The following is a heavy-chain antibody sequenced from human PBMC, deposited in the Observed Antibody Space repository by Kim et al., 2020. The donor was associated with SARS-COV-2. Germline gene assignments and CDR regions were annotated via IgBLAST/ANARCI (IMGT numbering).Heavy chain of an antibody. V-gene: IGHV3-23*01. CDR2: VDGSGDHT. Sequence: GGSLRLSCVASGFMFDNSAMGWVRQAPAKGLEWVSTVDGSGDHTYYADSVKGRFTISRDNSKNILYLQMTSLRAEDTAVYYCASEYVILTCYDFWGDGSL. J-gene: IGHJ4*01. D-gene: IGHD3-9*01. CDR1: GFMFDNSA. CDR3: ASEYVILTCYDF.